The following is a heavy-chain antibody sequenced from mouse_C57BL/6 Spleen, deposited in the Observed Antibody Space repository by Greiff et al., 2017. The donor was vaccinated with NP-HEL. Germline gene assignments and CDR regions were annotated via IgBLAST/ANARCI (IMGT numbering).Heavy chain of an antibody. Sequence: VQLQQSGPELVKPGASVKISCKASGYSFTGYYMNWVKKSPEKSLEWIGEINPSTGGTTYNQKFKAKATLTVDKSSSTAYMQLKSLTSEDSAVYYWAGGGFITTVVSTSHFDYWGKGTTLTVSS. D-gene: IGHD1-1*01. CDR1: GYSFTGYY. V-gene: IGHV1-42*01. CDR3: AGGGFITTVVSTSHFDY. J-gene: IGHJ2*01. CDR2: INPSTGGT.